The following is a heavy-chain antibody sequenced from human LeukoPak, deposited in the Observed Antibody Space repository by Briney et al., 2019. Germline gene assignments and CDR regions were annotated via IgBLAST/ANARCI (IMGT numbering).Heavy chain of an antibody. D-gene: IGHD6-25*01. J-gene: IGHJ6*03. V-gene: IGHV3-48*01. Sequence: PGGSLRLSCAASGFTFSSYTMNWVRQPPGKGLEWVSNIGTSSTTIYYADSVKGRFTISRDNAKNSLYLQMNSLRVDDTAVYYCARFAAGGSYYYYMDVWGKGTTVTVSS. CDR2: IGTSSTTI. CDR3: ARFAAGGSYYYYMDV. CDR1: GFTFSSYT.